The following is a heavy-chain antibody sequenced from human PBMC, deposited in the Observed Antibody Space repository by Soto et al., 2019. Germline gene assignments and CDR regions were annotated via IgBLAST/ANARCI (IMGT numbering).Heavy chain of an antibody. J-gene: IGHJ3*02. D-gene: IGHD5-18*01. CDR1: GFTFSSYA. Sequence: QVQLVESGGGVVQPGRSLRLSCAASGFTFSSYAMHWVRQAPGKGLEWVAVISYDGSNKYYADSVKGRFTISRDNSKNTLYLQMNSLRAEDTAVYYCALGYSYAESAFDIWGQGTIVTVSS. V-gene: IGHV3-30-3*01. CDR2: ISYDGSNK. CDR3: ALGYSYAESAFDI.